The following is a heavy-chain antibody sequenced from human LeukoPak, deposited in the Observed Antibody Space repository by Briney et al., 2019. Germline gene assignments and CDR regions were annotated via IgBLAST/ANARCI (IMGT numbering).Heavy chain of an antibody. CDR3: ARVFYDSSGYQVDY. CDR2: IYYSGST. V-gene: IGHV4-61*08. D-gene: IGHD3-22*01. J-gene: IGHJ4*02. Sequence: SQTLSLTRTVSGGSISSGDYYWSWIRQPPGKGLEWIGYIYYSGSTNYNPSLKSRVTISVDTSKNQFSLKLSSVTAADTAVYYCARVFYDSSGYQVDYWGQGTLVTVSS. CDR1: GGSISSGDYY.